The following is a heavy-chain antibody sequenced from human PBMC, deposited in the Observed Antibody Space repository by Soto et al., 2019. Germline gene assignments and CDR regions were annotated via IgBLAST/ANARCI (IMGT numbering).Heavy chain of an antibody. CDR1: GDNIDNAG. CDR3: ARDRGECSSTSCYNYYYYGMDV. D-gene: IGHD2-2*02. Sequence: VASVKVSCKASGDNIDNAGISWVRQAPGQGLEWMGGIIPIFGTANYAQKFQGRVTITADESTSTAYMELSSLRSEDTAVYYCARDRGECSSTSCYNYYYYGMDVWGQGTTVTVSS. CDR2: IIPIFGTA. J-gene: IGHJ6*02. V-gene: IGHV1-69*13.